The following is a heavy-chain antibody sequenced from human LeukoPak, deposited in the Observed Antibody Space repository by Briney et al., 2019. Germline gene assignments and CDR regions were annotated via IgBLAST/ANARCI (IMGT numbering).Heavy chain of an antibody. CDR3: ARDFEKASNARWFDP. CDR1: GYTFTGYY. D-gene: IGHD2-2*01. CDR2: INPDSGGT. V-gene: IGHV1-2*02. Sequence: ASVKVSFKASGYTFTGYYMYWVRQAPGQGLEWMGWINPDSGGTKYAQQFQGRVIMTRDTSISTVYMELSRLRSDDTAVYNCARDFEKASNARWFDPWGQGTLVTVSS. J-gene: IGHJ5*02.